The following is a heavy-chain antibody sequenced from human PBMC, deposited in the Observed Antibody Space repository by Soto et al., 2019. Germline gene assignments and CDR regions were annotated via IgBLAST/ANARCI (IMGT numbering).Heavy chain of an antibody. D-gene: IGHD2-21*01. CDR2: INTDGSET. Sequence: PGGSLRLSCAASGFTLSNNWMHWVRRVPGKGLVWVSRINTDGSETNYADSVKGRFTTSRDNAKNMLYLQMNSLRVEDTAIYYCARDGEGYWGQGTLVTVSS. CDR1: GFTLSNNW. V-gene: IGHV3-74*01. CDR3: ARDGEGY. J-gene: IGHJ4*02.